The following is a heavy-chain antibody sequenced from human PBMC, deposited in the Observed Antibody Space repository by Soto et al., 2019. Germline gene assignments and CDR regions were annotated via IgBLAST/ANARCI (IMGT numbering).Heavy chain of an antibody. CDR1: GFIFSSYS. D-gene: IGHD3-22*01. J-gene: IGHJ4*02. V-gene: IGHV3-48*02. CDR3: ARDLKITMMAW. Sequence: GGALRLSCAAYGFIFSSYSMNWVRQAPGKGLEWVSYISSSSTIYYADSVKGRFTISRDNAKNSLYLQMNSLRDEDTAVYYCARDLKITMMAWWGQGTLVTVSS. CDR2: ISSSSTI.